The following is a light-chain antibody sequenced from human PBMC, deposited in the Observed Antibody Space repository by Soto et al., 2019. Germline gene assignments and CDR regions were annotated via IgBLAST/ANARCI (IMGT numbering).Light chain of an antibody. Sequence: QSVLTQSSSASASLGPSVKLTCTLSSDNNNYIIAWHQQHPGQAPRFLMTVEASGTYNKGSGIPDRFSGSSSGADRYLTISNLQSEDEAQYYCETWDNDTRVFGGGTKLTVL. CDR3: ETWDNDTRV. V-gene: IGLV4-60*03. CDR2: VEASGTY. CDR1: SDNNNYI. J-gene: IGLJ2*01.